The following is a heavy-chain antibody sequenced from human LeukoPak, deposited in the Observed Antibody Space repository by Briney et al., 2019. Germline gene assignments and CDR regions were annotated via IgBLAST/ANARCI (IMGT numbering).Heavy chain of an antibody. D-gene: IGHD5-18*01. Sequence: GGSLRLSCAASGFTFSDYWMSWVRQAPGKGLEWVANMKHDGSEKYYVDSVKGRFTISRDNAKNSLYLQMNSLRAEDTAVYYYARYTRGYSYGYAFDYWGQGTLVTVSS. CDR1: GFTFSDYW. J-gene: IGHJ4*02. V-gene: IGHV3-7*04. CDR3: ARYTRGYSYGYAFDY. CDR2: MKHDGSEK.